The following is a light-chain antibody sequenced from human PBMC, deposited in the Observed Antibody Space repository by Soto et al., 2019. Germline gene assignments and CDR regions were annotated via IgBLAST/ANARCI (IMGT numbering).Light chain of an antibody. J-gene: IGKJ5*01. CDR2: DAS. CDR1: QSVINN. V-gene: IGKV3-11*01. CDR3: QQRSNWPPIT. Sequence: EIVMTQSPATLSVSPGERATLSCWASQSVINNLAWYQQKPGQAPRLLIYDASTRATGVPARFSGSRSGTEFTLTISSLEPEDFAVYYCQQRSNWPPITFGQGTRLEIK.